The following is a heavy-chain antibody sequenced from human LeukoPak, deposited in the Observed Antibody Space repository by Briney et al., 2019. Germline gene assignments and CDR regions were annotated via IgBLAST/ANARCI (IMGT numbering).Heavy chain of an antibody. CDR2: IIPIFGTA. CDR1: GYTFTSYA. D-gene: IGHD2-21*02. V-gene: IGHV1-69*13. J-gene: IGHJ6*02. Sequence: SVKVSCKASGYTFTSYAMNWVRQAPGQGLEWMGGIIPIFGTANYAQKFQGRVTITADESTSTAYMELSSLRSEDTAVYYCASLPGTAHPAIYGMDVWGQGTTVTVSS. CDR3: ASLPGTAHPAIYGMDV.